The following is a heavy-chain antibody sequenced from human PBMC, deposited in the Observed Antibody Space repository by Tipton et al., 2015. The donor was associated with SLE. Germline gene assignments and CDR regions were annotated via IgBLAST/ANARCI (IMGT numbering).Heavy chain of an antibody. Sequence: TLSLTCTVSGASVTSHYWSWIRQPPGKGLEWIGYIYTGGDTRNNPSLKSRVAISVDVSKSQLSLHLTSVTAADTAVYYCARASWDYRGSGSFSDYWGQGTLVTVSA. CDR1: GASVTSHY. D-gene: IGHD3-10*01. CDR3: ARASWDYRGSGSFSDY. J-gene: IGHJ4*02. V-gene: IGHV4-4*08. CDR2: IYTGGDT.